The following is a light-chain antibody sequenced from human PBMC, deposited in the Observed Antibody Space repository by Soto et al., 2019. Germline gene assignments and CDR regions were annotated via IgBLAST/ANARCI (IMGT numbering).Light chain of an antibody. CDR2: GAS. CDR3: QQYGSSPPTYT. J-gene: IGKJ2*01. Sequence: EIVLTQSPGTLSLSPGDRATLSCRASQSVSSSYLAWYQQKPGQAPRLLIYGASTRATGIPDRFSGSGSATDFTLTISRLEPEDFAVYYCQQYGSSPPTYTFGQGTKLEIK. V-gene: IGKV3-20*01. CDR1: QSVSSSY.